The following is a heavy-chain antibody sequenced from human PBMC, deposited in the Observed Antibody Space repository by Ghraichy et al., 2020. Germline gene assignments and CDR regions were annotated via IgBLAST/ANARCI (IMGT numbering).Heavy chain of an antibody. J-gene: IGHJ4*02. Sequence: GSLRLSCTVSGGSIDTHYWSWIRQPPGKGLEWIVYLYYNGNTNYNPFLRSRVTISGDTSKNQLSLNLRSVPSADTAVYYCARDTSPFVYIAFDQWGQGSLVTVSS. CDR3: ARDTSPFVYIAFDQ. D-gene: IGHD5/OR15-5a*01. CDR2: LYYNGNT. CDR1: GGSIDTHY. V-gene: IGHV4-59*11.